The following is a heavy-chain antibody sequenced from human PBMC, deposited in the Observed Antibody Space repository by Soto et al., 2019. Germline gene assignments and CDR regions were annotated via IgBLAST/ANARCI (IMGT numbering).Heavy chain of an antibody. D-gene: IGHD1-26*01. Sequence: NPSETLSLTCSVSGGSISSDEYKWSWIRQSPGKGLEWIGYIYYSGSTYYNPSLKSRVTISLDRSRMQLSLNLNSVTAADTAVYYCARVGSAFDPWGQGILVTVSS. CDR3: ARVGSAFDP. J-gene: IGHJ5*02. CDR2: IYYSGST. V-gene: IGHV4-30-4*01. CDR1: GGSISSDEYK.